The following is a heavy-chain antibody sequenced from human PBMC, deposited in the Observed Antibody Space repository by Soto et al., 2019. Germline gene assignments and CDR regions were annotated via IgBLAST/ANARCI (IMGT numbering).Heavy chain of an antibody. Sequence: ASVKVSCKASGYTFTGYYMHWVRQAPGQGLEWMGWINPNSGGTNYAQKFQGWVTMTRDTSISTAYMELSRLRSDDTAVYYCARGGYSSGFHFDYWGQGTLVTVSS. J-gene: IGHJ4*02. CDR2: INPNSGGT. CDR1: GYTFTGYY. V-gene: IGHV1-2*04. CDR3: ARGGYSSGFHFDY. D-gene: IGHD6-19*01.